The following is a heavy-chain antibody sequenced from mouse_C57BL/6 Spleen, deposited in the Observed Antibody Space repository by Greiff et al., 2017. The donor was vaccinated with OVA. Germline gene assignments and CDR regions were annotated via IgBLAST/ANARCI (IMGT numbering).Heavy chain of an antibody. CDR3: ARGDYGKPPVDFDV. J-gene: IGHJ1*03. V-gene: IGHV1-26*01. Sequence: EVQLQQSGPELVKPGASVKISCKASGYTFTDSYMNWVKQSHGTSLEWIGDINPNNGGTSYNQKFKGKATLTVDQSSSTAYMDLRSQTSEDSAVYYCARGDYGKPPVDFDVWGTGTTVTVSS. CDR1: GYTFTDSY. CDR2: INPNNGGT. D-gene: IGHD2-1*01.